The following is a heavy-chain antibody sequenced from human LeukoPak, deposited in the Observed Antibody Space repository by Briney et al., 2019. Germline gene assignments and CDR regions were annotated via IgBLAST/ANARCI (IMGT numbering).Heavy chain of an antibody. V-gene: IGHV3-74*01. CDR3: AGVLGVRDLAYFDY. D-gene: IGHD3-10*01. CDR1: GFTFNAYW. Sequence: GGSLRLSCAASGFTFNAYWMHWVRQAPGKGLVWVSRIRSDGGSTSYADSVRGRFTISRDNAKNTLYLQMNSLRAEDTAVYYCAGVLGVRDLAYFDYWGHGTLVTVSS. J-gene: IGHJ4*01. CDR2: IRSDGGST.